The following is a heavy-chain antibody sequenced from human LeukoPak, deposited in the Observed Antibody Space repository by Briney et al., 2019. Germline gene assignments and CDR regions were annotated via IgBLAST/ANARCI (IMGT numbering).Heavy chain of an antibody. CDR1: GFTFNSYD. V-gene: IGHV3-23*01. D-gene: IGHD2-15*01. Sequence: GGSLRLSCAASGFTFNSYDMTWVRQAPGKGLEWVSLISRSGGTTYYADSVKGRFTISRDNSKNTLYLQMNSLRAEDTAEYYCAKRGGTESFYYYYYMDVWGKGTTVTVSS. J-gene: IGHJ6*03. CDR3: AKRGGTESFYYYYYMDV. CDR2: ISRSGGTT.